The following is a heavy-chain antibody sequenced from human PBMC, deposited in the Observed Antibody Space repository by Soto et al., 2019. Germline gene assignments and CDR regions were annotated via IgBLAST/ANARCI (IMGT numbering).Heavy chain of an antibody. D-gene: IGHD3-3*01. CDR3: ARDPLEGRVGNWFES. J-gene: IGHJ5*01. Sequence: EVQLVESGGGLVKPGGSLNSSCAASGFTLSRNGMSWVRQAPGKGLKGVSPISMTTSNVYYGDSVKGRFSISRDNAKKILYLEMYALRTEDTAVYYCARDPLEGRVGNWFESWGQGTLVTVSS. CDR2: ISMTTSNV. V-gene: IGHV3-21*01. CDR1: GFTLSRNG.